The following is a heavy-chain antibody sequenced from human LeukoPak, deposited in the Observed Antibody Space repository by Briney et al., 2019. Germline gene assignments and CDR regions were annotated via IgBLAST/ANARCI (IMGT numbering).Heavy chain of an antibody. CDR1: GFTFSSYW. CDR2: INSDGSST. J-gene: IGHJ4*02. CDR3: ALAVFSDYYLDY. Sequence: GGSLRLSCAASGFTFSSYWMHWVRQAPGKGLVWVSRINSDGSSTSYADSVKGRFTISRDNAKKTLYLQMNSLRAEETAVFYWALAVFSDYYLDYGAREPWSPSPQ. V-gene: IGHV3-74*01. D-gene: IGHD6-19*01.